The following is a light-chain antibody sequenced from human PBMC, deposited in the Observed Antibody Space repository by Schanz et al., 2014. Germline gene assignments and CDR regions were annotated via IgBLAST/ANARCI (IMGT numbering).Light chain of an antibody. CDR3: CSYAGSSWV. CDR1: SSDVGGYNF. J-gene: IGLJ3*02. CDR2: EGT. V-gene: IGLV2-23*01. Sequence: QSALTQPASVSGSPGQAITISCIGTSSDVGGYNFVSWYQQHPGKAPKLMIYEGTKRPSGVSDRFSGSKSANTASLTISGLQAEDEADYYCCSYAGSSWVFGGGTKVTV.